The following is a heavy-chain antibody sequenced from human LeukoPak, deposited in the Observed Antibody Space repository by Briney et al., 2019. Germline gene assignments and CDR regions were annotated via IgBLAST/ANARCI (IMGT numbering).Heavy chain of an antibody. CDR2: IYYSGST. D-gene: IGHD5-18*01. CDR1: GGSFSGYY. CDR3: ARVSAMVNPDAFDI. V-gene: IGHV4-30-4*08. Sequence: TLSLTCAVYGGSFSGYYWSWIRQPPGKGLEWIGYIYYSGSTYYNPSLKSRVTISVDTSKNQFSLKLSSVTAADTAVYYCARVSAMVNPDAFDIWGQGTMVTVSS. J-gene: IGHJ3*02.